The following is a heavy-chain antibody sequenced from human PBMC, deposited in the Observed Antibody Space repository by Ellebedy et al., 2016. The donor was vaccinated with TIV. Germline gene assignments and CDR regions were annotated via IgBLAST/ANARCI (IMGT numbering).Heavy chain of an antibody. CDR2: IKSKTDGGTT. V-gene: IGHV3-15*07. J-gene: IGHJ1*01. CDR3: TTGDSYYYDSSGYEVFQH. CDR1: GFTFSNAW. D-gene: IGHD3-22*01. Sequence: GGSLRLSCAASGFTFSNAWMNWVRQAPGKGLEWVGRIKSKTDGGTTDYAAPVKGRFTISRDDSKNTLYLQMNSLKTEDTAVYYCTTGDSYYYDSSGYEVFQHWGQGTLVTVSS.